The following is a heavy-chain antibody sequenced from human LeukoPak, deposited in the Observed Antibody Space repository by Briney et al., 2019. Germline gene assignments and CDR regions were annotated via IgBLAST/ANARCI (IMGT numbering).Heavy chain of an antibody. CDR1: GYIFSGYY. D-gene: IGHD2-15*01. CDR3: AKGPPEYCSGGSCHSGRNWIDP. CDR2: INPNSGGA. Sequence: ASVKVSCKASGYIFSGYYMHWLRQAPGQGLEWMGWINPNSGGADYAQKLQGRVTMTRDTSISTAYMALSRLRSDDTAVYYCAKGPPEYCSGGSCHSGRNWIDPWGQGTLVTVSS. J-gene: IGHJ5*02. V-gene: IGHV1-2*02.